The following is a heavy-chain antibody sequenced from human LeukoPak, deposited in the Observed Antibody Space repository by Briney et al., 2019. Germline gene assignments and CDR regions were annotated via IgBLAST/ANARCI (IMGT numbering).Heavy chain of an antibody. J-gene: IGHJ4*02. V-gene: IGHV3-30*18. CDR2: ISYDGSNK. CDR1: GFTFSSYG. Sequence: PGGSLRLSCAASGFTFSSYGMHWVRQAPGKGLEWVAVISYDGSNKYYADSVKGRFTISRDNSKNTLYLQMNSLRAEDTAVYYCAKAPRTRIAAAGVDYWGQGTLVTVSS. CDR3: AKAPRTRIAAAGVDY. D-gene: IGHD6-13*01.